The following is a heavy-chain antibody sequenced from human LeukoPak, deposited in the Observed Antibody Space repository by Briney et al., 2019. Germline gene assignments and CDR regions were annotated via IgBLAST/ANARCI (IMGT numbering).Heavy chain of an antibody. CDR2: ISGSGGST. J-gene: IGHJ5*02. CDR3: ARVPAASLSGWWFDP. Sequence: SGGSLRLSCTASGFTFSSYAMSWVRQAPGKGLEWVSAISGSGGSTYYADSVKGRFTISGDNSKNTLYLQMISLRAEDTAVYYCARVPAASLSGWWFDPWGQGTLVTVSS. V-gene: IGHV3-23*01. D-gene: IGHD2-2*01. CDR1: GFTFSSYA.